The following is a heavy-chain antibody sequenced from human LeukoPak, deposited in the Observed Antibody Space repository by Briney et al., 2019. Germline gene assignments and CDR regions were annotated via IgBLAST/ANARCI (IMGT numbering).Heavy chain of an antibody. CDR3: ARDADYYDSSGYYFDY. D-gene: IGHD3-22*01. Sequence: GGSLRLFCAASGFAFSSYSMNWVRQAPGKGLKWVSSISSSSSYIYYADSVKRRFTISRDNAKNSLYLQMNSLRAEDTAVYYCARDADYYDSSGYYFDYRGQGTLVTVSS. V-gene: IGHV3-21*01. CDR2: ISSSSSYI. CDR1: GFAFSSYS. J-gene: IGHJ4*02.